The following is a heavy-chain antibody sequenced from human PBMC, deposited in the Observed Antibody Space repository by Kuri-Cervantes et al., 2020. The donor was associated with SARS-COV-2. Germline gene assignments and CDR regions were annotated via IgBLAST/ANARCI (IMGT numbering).Heavy chain of an antibody. Sequence: GSLRLSCTVSGGSVSSGSYYWSWIRQPPGKGLEWIGYIYYSGSTNYNPSLKSRVTISVDTSKNQFSLKLSSVTAADTAVYYCAREGNDYGDYYDYWGQGTLVTVSS. J-gene: IGHJ4*02. D-gene: IGHD4-17*01. V-gene: IGHV4-61*01. CDR3: AREGNDYGDYYDY. CDR2: IYYSGST. CDR1: GGSVSSGSYY.